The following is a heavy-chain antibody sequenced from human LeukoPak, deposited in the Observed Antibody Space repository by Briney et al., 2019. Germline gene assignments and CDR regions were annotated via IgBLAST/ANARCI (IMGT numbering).Heavy chain of an antibody. V-gene: IGHV4-39*01. D-gene: IGHD2-2*01. CDR1: GGSITSSGYY. CDR3: ARYCSGTSCRAQNRDWFDP. J-gene: IGHJ5*02. CDR2: MYYSGST. Sequence: SETLSLTCTVSGGSITSSGYYWGWIRQTPGKGLEWIGNMYYSGSTYYNPSLKSRVTISVDTSKNQFSLELSSVTAADTAVYYCARYCSGTSCRAQNRDWFDPWGQGALVIVSS.